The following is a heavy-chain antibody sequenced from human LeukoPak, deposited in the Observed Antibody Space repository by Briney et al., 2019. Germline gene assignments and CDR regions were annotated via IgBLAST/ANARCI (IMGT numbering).Heavy chain of an antibody. V-gene: IGHV5-51*01. CDR1: GYNFPNYW. J-gene: IGHJ4*02. CDR2: IYPGDSDT. D-gene: IGHD3-9*01. Sequence: GESLKISCQGSGYNFPNYWIGWVRQMPGKGLEWMGIIYPGDSDTKYSPSFQGQVTISADKSISTAYLQWSNLKASDTAMYYCARHLPDYDILTGYYYYFDYWGQGTLVTVSS. CDR3: ARHLPDYDILTGYYYYFDY.